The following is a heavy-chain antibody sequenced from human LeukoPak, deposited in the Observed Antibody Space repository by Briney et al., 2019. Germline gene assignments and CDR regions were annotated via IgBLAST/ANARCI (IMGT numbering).Heavy chain of an antibody. D-gene: IGHD5-12*01. J-gene: IGHJ6*04. CDR3: ARENSGYSGYDYLADYYYYYGMDV. Sequence: PGGSLRLSCAASGFTVISNYMSWVRQAPGKGLEWVSVIYSGGSTYYADSVKGRFTISRDNSKNTLYLQMNSLRAEDTAVYYCARENSGYSGYDYLADYYYYYGMDVWGKGTTVTVSS. CDR1: GFTVISNY. CDR2: IYSGGST. V-gene: IGHV3-53*01.